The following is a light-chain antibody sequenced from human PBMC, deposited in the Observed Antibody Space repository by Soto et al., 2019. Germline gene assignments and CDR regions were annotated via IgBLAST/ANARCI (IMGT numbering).Light chain of an antibody. Sequence: DLVMTQSPLSLPVTPGEPASISCRSSQSLLYSNGKNYLEWYLQKPGQSPQLLIYVGSNRASGVPDRSSGSGSSHDFTLKISRVEAEDVGVYYCMQTLQTPLTFGGGTKVEIK. CDR3: MQTLQTPLT. J-gene: IGKJ4*01. CDR2: VGS. CDR1: QSLLYSNGKNY. V-gene: IGKV2-28*01.